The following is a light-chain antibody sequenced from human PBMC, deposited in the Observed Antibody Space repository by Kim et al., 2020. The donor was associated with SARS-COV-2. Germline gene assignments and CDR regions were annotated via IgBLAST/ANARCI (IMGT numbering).Light chain of an antibody. CDR3: LQNYNYPWT. CDR2: TAS. Sequence: AIQMTQSPPSLSASVGDRVTITCRASQGIRYDLGWYQQKPGKAPKLLIYTASRLQSGVPSRFTGSGSATEFRLTISSLQPEDYATYYCLQNYNYPWTFGQGTKVDIK. V-gene: IGKV1-6*01. J-gene: IGKJ1*01. CDR1: QGIRYD.